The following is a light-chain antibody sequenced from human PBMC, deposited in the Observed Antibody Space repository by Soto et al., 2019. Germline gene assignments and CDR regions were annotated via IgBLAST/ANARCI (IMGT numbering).Light chain of an antibody. Sequence: DIQMTQSPSSVSASVGDRVAITGGARQGISSWLAWYQQKPGKAPKLLIFTASSLQSGVPPRFSGSGSGTDFTLTISSLQPEDFATYYCLQDFNYPYTFGQGTRLEI. CDR3: LQDFNYPYT. J-gene: IGKJ5*01. CDR2: TAS. V-gene: IGKV1-12*01. CDR1: QGISSW.